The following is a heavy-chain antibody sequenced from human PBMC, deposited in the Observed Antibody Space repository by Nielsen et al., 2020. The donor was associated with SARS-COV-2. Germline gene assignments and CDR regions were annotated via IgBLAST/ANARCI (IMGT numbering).Heavy chain of an antibody. CDR1: GYTFTGYY. CDR2: INPNSGGT. CDR3: ARVEVESSSWYGYYYYGMDV. J-gene: IGHJ6*02. Sequence: ASVKVSCKASGYTFTGYYMHWVRQAPGQGLEWMGRINPNSGGTNYAQKFQGRVTMTRDTSISTAYMELSSLRSEDTAVYYCARVEVESSSWYGYYYYGMDVWGQGTTVTVSS. V-gene: IGHV1-2*06. D-gene: IGHD6-13*01.